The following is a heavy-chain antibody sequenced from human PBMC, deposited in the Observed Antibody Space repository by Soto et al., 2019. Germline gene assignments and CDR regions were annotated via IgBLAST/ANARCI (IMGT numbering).Heavy chain of an antibody. Sequence: QVQLVESGGGVVKPGRSLRLSCVASGFTLSLYDMNWVRQAPGKGLEWVAVVSYDGSNKYYGDSVRGRFTISRDNSKNTLYLQMNSLRAEDTAVYYCAKGELINPQLFEFWGQGALVTVSS. D-gene: IGHD1-26*01. CDR3: AKGELINPQLFEF. CDR1: GFTLSLYD. V-gene: IGHV3-30*18. J-gene: IGHJ4*02. CDR2: VSYDGSNK.